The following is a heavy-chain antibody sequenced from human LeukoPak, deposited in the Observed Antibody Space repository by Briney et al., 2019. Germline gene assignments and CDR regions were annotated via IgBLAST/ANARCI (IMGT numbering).Heavy chain of an antibody. CDR1: GFTFDDYG. CDR3: AREAKTEPHAFDI. V-gene: IGHV3-20*04. Sequence: RSGGSLRLSCAASGFTFDDYGMSWGRQAPGKGLEWGSGINWNGGSTGYADSVKGRFTISTDNAKSSLYLQMNSVRAADTALYYCAREAKTEPHAFDIWGQGTMVTVSS. D-gene: IGHD1-14*01. J-gene: IGHJ3*02. CDR2: INWNGGST.